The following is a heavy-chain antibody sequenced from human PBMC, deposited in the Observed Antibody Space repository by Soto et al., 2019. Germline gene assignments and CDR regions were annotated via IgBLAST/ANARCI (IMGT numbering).Heavy chain of an antibody. CDR1: GGTFSSHS. Sequence: SVKVSCKSSGGTFSSHSINWVRQAPGQGLEWMGGIIPIFGPANFAKKFQGRVTITADESTTTAYMELSSLTSEDTAVYYCARMGRGYSYGSGYYYYGMDVWGQGTTVTVSS. CDR2: IIPIFGPA. D-gene: IGHD5-18*01. J-gene: IGHJ6*02. CDR3: ARMGRGYSYGSGYYYYGMDV. V-gene: IGHV1-69*13.